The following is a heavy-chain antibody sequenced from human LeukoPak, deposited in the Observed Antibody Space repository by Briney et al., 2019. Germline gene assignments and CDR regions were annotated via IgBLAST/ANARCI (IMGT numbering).Heavy chain of an antibody. Sequence: GGPLRLSCVASGFTFTNYAMSWVRQAPGKGLEWVSAITGSDGTSHYADSVKGRFTISRDNSKNTVYLQVNSLRAEDTAVYYCAKWGDYDILTGYYVPDYWGQGTLVTVSS. V-gene: IGHV3-23*01. CDR1: GFTFTNYA. J-gene: IGHJ4*02. CDR2: ITGSDGTS. D-gene: IGHD3-9*01. CDR3: AKWGDYDILTGYYVPDY.